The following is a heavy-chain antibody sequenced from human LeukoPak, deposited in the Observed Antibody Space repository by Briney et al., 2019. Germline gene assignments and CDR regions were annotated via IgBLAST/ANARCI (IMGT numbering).Heavy chain of an antibody. CDR3: AKNLRGIVVVPAATWGGNWFDP. CDR2: ISYDGSNK. Sequence: GGSLRLSCAASGFTFSSYGMHWVRQAPGKGLEWVAVISYDGSNKYYADSVKGRFTISRDNSKNTLYLQMNSLRAEDTAVYYCAKNLRGIVVVPAATWGGNWFDPWAREPWSPSPQ. V-gene: IGHV3-30*18. D-gene: IGHD2-2*01. J-gene: IGHJ5*02. CDR1: GFTFSSYG.